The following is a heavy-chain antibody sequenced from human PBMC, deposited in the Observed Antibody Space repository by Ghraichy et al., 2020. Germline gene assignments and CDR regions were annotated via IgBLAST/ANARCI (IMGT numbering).Heavy chain of an antibody. CDR2: IYYSGST. D-gene: IGHD6-19*01. V-gene: IGHV4-39*01. J-gene: IGHJ4*02. CDR3: ATLGSPRQWLSYAPQD. CDR1: GGSISSSSYY. Sequence: SETLSLTCTVSGGSISSSSYYWGWIRQPPGKGLEWIGSIYYSGSTYYNPSLKSRVTISVDTSKNQFSLKRSSVTAADTAVYYCATLGSPRQWLSYAPQDWGQGTLVTVSS.